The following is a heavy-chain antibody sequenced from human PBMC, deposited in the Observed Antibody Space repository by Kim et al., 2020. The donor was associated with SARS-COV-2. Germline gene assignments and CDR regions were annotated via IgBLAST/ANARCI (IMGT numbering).Heavy chain of an antibody. V-gene: IGHV1-18*01. Sequence: ASVKVSCKASGYTFTSYGISWVRQAPGQGLEWMGWISAYNGNTNYAQKLQGRVTMTTDTSTSTAYMELRSLRSDDTAVYYCARDHDTLSYSSGWYDYWGQGTLVTVSS. CDR3: ARDHDTLSYSSGWYDY. CDR1: GYTFTSYG. J-gene: IGHJ4*02. D-gene: IGHD6-19*01. CDR2: ISAYNGNT.